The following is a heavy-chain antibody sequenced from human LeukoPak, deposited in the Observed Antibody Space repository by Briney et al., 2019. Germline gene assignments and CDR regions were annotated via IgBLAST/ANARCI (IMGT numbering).Heavy chain of an antibody. CDR3: ARAGTYSYGTKTTNFDY. V-gene: IGHV1-18*01. CDR1: GYTFTSSG. CDR2: ISAYNGNT. J-gene: IGHJ4*02. Sequence: GASVKVSCKASGYTFTSSGISWVRQAPGQGLEWMGWISAYNGNTNYAQKLQGRVTMTTDTSTSTAYMELRNLRSDDTAVYYCARAGTYSYGTKTTNFDYWGQGTLVTVSS. D-gene: IGHD5-18*01.